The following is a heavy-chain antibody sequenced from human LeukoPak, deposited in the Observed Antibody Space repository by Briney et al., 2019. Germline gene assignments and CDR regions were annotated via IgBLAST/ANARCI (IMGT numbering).Heavy chain of an antibody. CDR1: GFTFSSYS. D-gene: IGHD6-6*01. V-gene: IGHV3-33*08. Sequence: GGSLRLSCAASGFTFSSYSMNWVRQAPGKGLEWVAAIWYDGSIQYYADSVKGRFTISRDNSKNTLYLQMDSLRAEDTAVYYCARISSSYDYDYWGQGTLVTVSS. J-gene: IGHJ4*02. CDR2: IWYDGSIQ. CDR3: ARISSSYDYDY.